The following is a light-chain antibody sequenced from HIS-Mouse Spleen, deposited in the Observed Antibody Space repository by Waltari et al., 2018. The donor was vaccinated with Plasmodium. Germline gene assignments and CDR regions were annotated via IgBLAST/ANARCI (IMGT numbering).Light chain of an antibody. CDR2: EGS. Sequence: QSALTQPASVSGSPGQSITISCTGTSSDVGSYNLVSWYQQHPGKAPKRMIYEGSKRPSGVSNRFAGSKSGNTASLTISGLQAEDEADYYCCSYAGSGTFVVFGGGTKLTVL. CDR1: SSDVGSYNL. CDR3: CSYAGSGTFVV. V-gene: IGLV2-23*03. J-gene: IGLJ2*01.